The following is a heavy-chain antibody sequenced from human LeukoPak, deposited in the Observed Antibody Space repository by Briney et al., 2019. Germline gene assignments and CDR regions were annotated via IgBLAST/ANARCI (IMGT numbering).Heavy chain of an antibody. V-gene: IGHV4-30-4*01. D-gene: IGHD3-9*01. CDR2: IYYSGST. CDR1: GGSISSGDYY. CDR3: ARGDILTGYYKPPPGY. Sequence: SETLSLTCTVSGGSISSGDYYWGWIRQPPGKGLEWIGYIYYSGSTYYNPSLKSRVTITVDTSKNQFSLKLSSGTAADTALYYCARGDILTGYYKPPPGYWGQGTLVTVSS. J-gene: IGHJ4*02.